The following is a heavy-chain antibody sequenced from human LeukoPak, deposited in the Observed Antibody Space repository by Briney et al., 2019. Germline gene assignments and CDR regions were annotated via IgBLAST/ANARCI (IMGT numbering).Heavy chain of an antibody. Sequence: PSETLSLTCTVSGGSISSSSYYWGWIRQPPGKGLEWIGSIYYSGSTYYNPSLKSRVTISVDTSKNQFSLKLSSVTAADTAVYYCARRVVRGYCTSSSCFPGGFDSWGQGTLVTVSS. D-gene: IGHD2-2*01. CDR2: IYYSGST. CDR3: ARRVVRGYCTSSSCFPGGFDS. V-gene: IGHV4-39*01. CDR1: GGSISSSSYY. J-gene: IGHJ4*02.